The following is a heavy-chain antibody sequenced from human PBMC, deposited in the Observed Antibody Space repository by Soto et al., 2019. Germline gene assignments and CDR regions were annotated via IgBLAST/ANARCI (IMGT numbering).Heavy chain of an antibody. D-gene: IGHD6-19*01. J-gene: IGHJ4*02. Sequence: GGSLRLSCAASGFTFSSYAMSWVRQAPGKGLEWVSAISGSGGSTYYADSVKGRFTVSRDNSKNTLYLQMNSLRAEDTAVYYCAKNFAYSSGWYLVYWGQGTLVTVSS. CDR1: GFTFSSYA. V-gene: IGHV3-23*01. CDR3: AKNFAYSSGWYLVY. CDR2: ISGSGGST.